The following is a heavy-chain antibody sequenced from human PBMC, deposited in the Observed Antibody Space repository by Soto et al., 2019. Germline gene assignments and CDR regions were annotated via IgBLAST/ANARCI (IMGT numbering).Heavy chain of an antibody. D-gene: IGHD3-10*01. CDR2: ISSSSSYI. CDR1: GFTFSSYS. CDR3: ARDPLWFGELSIGMDV. J-gene: IGHJ6*02. V-gene: IGHV3-21*01. Sequence: EVQLVESGGGLVKPGGSLRLSCAASGFTFSSYSMNWVRQAPGKGLEWVSSISSSSSYIYYADSVKGRFTISRDNAKNSLYLQMNSLRAEDTAVYYCARDPLWFGELSIGMDVWGQGTTVTVSS.